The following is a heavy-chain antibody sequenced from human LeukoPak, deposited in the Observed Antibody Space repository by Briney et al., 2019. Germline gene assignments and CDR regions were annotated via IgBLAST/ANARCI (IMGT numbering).Heavy chain of an antibody. CDR3: AREWHSSSWYPVDY. CDR1: GYTFTGYY. V-gene: IGHV1-2*02. D-gene: IGHD6-13*01. CDR2: INPNSGGT. Sequence: ASVKVSCKASGYTFTGYYMHWVRQAPGQGLEWMEWINPNSGGTNYAQKFQGRVTMTRDTSISTAYMELSRLRSDDTAVYYCAREWHSSSWYPVDYWGQGTLVTVSS. J-gene: IGHJ4*02.